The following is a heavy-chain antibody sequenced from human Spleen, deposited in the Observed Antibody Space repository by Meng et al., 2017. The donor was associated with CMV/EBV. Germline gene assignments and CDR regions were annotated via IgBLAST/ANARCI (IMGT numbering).Heavy chain of an antibody. CDR2: ISGSGGST. CDR1: GFTFSSYA. Sequence: GGSLRLSCAASGFTFSSYAMSWVRQAPGKGLEWVSAISGSGGSTYYADSVKGRFTISRDNSKNTLYLQMNGLRAEDSAVYFCAREGYTLGRFGAFDIWGQGTRVTVSS. D-gene: IGHD2-2*02. V-gene: IGHV3-23*01. CDR3: AREGYTLGRFGAFDI. J-gene: IGHJ4*02.